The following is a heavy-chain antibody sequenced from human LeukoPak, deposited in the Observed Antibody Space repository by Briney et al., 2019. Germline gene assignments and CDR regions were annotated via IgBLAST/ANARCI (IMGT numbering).Heavy chain of an antibody. CDR1: GGSISSSSYY. CDR3: ARSYYDFWSGRSPTPPYYYYYMDV. V-gene: IGHV4-39*07. J-gene: IGHJ6*03. D-gene: IGHD3-3*01. Sequence: SQTLSLTCTVSGGSISSSSYYWGWIRQPPGKGLEWIGSIYYSGSTYYNPSLKSRVTISVDTSKNQFSLKLSSVTAADTAVYYCARSYYDFWSGRSPTPPYYYYYMDVWGKGTTVTVSS. CDR2: IYYSGST.